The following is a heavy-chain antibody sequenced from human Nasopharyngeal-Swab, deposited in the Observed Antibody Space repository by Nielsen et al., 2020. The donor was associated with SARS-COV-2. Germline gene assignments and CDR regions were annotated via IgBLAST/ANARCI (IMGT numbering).Heavy chain of an antibody. D-gene: IGHD1-26*01. J-gene: IGHJ3*01. CDR2: IYYSGST. Sequence: GSLRLSCTVSGGSISSYYWSWIRQPPGKGLEWIGYIYYSGSTNYNPSLKSRVTISVDTSRNQISLKLDSVSAADTAVYYCARGELHSWLWELLYHPLDVLDFWGQGTLVIVSS. CDR3: ARGELHSWLWELLYHPLDVLDF. V-gene: IGHV4-59*08. CDR1: GGSISSYY.